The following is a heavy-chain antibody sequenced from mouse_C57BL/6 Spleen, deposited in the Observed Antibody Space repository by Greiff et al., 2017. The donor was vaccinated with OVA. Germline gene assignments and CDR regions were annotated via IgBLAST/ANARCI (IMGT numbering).Heavy chain of an antibody. CDR1: GFTFSSYA. V-gene: IGHV5-9-1*02. Sequence: EVKLVESGEGLVKPGGSLKLSCAASGFTFSSYAMSWVRQTPEKRLEWVAYISSGGDYIYYADTVKGRFTISRDNARNTLYLQRSSLKSEDTAMEYCTRDRGYDYDSWYGDVWGTGTTVTVAS. D-gene: IGHD2-4*01. J-gene: IGHJ1*03. CDR3: TRDRGYDYDSWYGDV. CDR2: ISSGGDYI.